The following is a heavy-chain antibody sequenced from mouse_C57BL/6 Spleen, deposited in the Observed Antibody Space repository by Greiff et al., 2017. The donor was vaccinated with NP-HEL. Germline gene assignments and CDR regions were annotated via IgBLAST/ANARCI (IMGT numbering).Heavy chain of an antibody. CDR1: GFNINDYY. V-gene: IGHV14-2*01. D-gene: IGHD2-5*01. CDR3: APTPHSNYVFDY. CDR2: IDPEDGET. Sequence: EVKLQQSGAELVKPGASVKLSCTASGFNINDYYMHWVKQRTEQGLEWIGRIDPEDGETKYAPKFQGKATITADTSSNTAYLQLSSLTSEDTAVYYCAPTPHSNYVFDYWGQGTTLTVSS. J-gene: IGHJ2*01.